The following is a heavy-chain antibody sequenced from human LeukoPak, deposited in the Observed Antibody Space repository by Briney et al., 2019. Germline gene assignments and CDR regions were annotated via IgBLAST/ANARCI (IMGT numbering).Heavy chain of an antibody. V-gene: IGHV4-34*01. CDR2: INHSGSP. Sequence: SETLSLTCAVYGGSFSGYYWSWIRQPPGKELEWIGEINHSGSPNYNPSLKSRVTISVDKSRNHFSPNLSSVTAADTAVYYCARVNINNWHSCDYWGQGTLVTVSS. D-gene: IGHD1-1*01. J-gene: IGHJ4*02. CDR1: GGSFSGYY. CDR3: ARVNINNWHSCDY.